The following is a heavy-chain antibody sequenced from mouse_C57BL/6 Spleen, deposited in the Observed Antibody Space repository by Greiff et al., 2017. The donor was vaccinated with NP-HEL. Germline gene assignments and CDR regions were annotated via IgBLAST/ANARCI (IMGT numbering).Heavy chain of an antibody. Sequence: VQLQQSGAERGKSGASVKISCKASGYAFSSSGMKWVKQRLGKGREGRGGGYPGEGDTKYNGKFKGKATLTADKSSSTAYMQLSSLTSEDSAVYFCARLGLGKVDYWGQGTTLTVSS. CDR2: GYPGEGDT. V-gene: IGHV1-82*01. CDR1: GYAFSSSG. J-gene: IGHJ2*01. D-gene: IGHD4-1*01. CDR3: ARLGLGKVDY.